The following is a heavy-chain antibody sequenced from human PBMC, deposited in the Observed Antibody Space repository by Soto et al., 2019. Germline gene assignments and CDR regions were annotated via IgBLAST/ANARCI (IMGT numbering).Heavy chain of an antibody. CDR1: GYSISSGLY. CDR3: AIENPDWFDP. CDR2: IYRGGIT. J-gene: IGHJ5*02. V-gene: IGHV4-38-2*01. Sequence: SETLSLTCAVSGYSISSGLYWGWIRQPPGKGLEWIGTIYRGGITYYNPSLKSRVTISIDTSKNHFSLRLSSVTATDTAVYFCAIENPDWFDPWGQGTLVTVSS.